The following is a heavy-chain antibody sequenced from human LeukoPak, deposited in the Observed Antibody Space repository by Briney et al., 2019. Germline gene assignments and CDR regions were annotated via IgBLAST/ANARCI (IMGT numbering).Heavy chain of an antibody. Sequence: PGGSLRLSCAAPGFTFSSYGMNWVRQAPGKGLEWVSFVSIGGTYIYYADSVKGGFTISRDDAKNSLYLQMNSMTAEDTAEYYCARNKINTVTTGWYFDLWGRGTLVTVSS. CDR1: GFTFSSYG. V-gene: IGHV3-21*01. J-gene: IGHJ2*01. CDR2: VSIGGTYI. D-gene: IGHD4-17*01. CDR3: ARNKINTVTTGWYFDL.